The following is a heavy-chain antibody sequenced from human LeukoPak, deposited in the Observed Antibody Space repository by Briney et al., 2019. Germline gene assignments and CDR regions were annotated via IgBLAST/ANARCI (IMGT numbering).Heavy chain of an antibody. CDR1: GFTFSSYS. Sequence: GGSLRLSCAASGFTFSSYSMKWVRQAPGKGLEWVSYISSSSSTIYYADSVKGRFTISRDNANNSLYLQMNSLRAEDTAVYYCARGPYYDFWSGYHFDYWGQGTLVTVSS. CDR3: ARGPYYDFWSGYHFDY. J-gene: IGHJ4*02. D-gene: IGHD3-3*01. CDR2: ISSSSSTI. V-gene: IGHV3-48*01.